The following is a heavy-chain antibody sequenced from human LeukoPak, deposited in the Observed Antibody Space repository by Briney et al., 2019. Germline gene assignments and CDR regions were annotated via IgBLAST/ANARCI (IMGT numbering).Heavy chain of an antibody. D-gene: IGHD3-10*01. V-gene: IGHV1-2*02. CDR2: INPKSGGT. CDR3: ARDMIQGVMGY. CDR1: GYSFTGYY. Sequence: GASVKVSCKASGYSFTGYYIQWVRQAPGQGLEGMGWINPKSGGTNYAQKFQGGVTMTSDTSISTVYMELTTLTSDDTAVFYCARDMIQGVMGYWGQGTLVTVSS. J-gene: IGHJ4*02.